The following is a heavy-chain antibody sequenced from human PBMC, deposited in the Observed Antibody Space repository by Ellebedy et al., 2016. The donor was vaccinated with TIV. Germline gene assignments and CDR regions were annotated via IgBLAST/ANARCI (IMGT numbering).Heavy chain of an antibody. CDR1: GYTLTELS. CDR2: FDPEDGET. V-gene: IGHV1-24*01. D-gene: IGHD3-3*01. CDR3: ARVATPLEWLLYFDY. Sequence: ASVKVSXXVSGYTLTELSMHWVRQAPGKGLEWMGGFDPEDGETIYAQKFQGRVTMTEDTSTDTAYMELSSLRSEDTAVYYCARVATPLEWLLYFDYWGQGTLVTVSS. J-gene: IGHJ4*02.